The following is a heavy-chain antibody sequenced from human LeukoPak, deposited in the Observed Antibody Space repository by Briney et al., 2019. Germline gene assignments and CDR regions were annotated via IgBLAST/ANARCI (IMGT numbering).Heavy chain of an antibody. V-gene: IGHV3-7*01. CDR2: MKQDGSQK. J-gene: IGHJ4*02. D-gene: IGHD3-16*02. Sequence: PGGSLRLSCAASGFTFSSYEMNWVRQAPGKGLEWVANMKQDGSQKNYVDSVKGRFTISRDNAKNSLYLQMNSLRAEDTAVYYCASSKVWESYRYFDYWGQGTLVTVSS. CDR1: GFTFSSYE. CDR3: ASSKVWESYRYFDY.